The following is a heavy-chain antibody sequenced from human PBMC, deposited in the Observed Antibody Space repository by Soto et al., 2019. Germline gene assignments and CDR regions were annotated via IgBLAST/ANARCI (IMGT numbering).Heavy chain of an antibody. CDR2: IWYDGSNI. CDR3: ARDNSGTPGHDGFEV. CDR1: GFAFTTFA. Sequence: PGGTLRLSCEASGFAFTTFAMHWVRQPPGKGLEWLAIIWYDGSNIFYGDSVKGRFTISRDNTRNTLYLQMNSLRAEDTALYYCARDNSGTPGHDGFEVWGQGTMVTVSS. J-gene: IGHJ3*01. V-gene: IGHV3-33*01. D-gene: IGHD1-1*01.